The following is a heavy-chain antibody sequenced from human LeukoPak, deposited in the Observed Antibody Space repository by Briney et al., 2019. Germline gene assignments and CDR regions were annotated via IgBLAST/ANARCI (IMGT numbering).Heavy chain of an antibody. J-gene: IGHJ1*01. D-gene: IGHD6-19*01. CDR1: GFTFDDYA. Sequence: AGRSLRLSCAASGFTFDDYAMHWVRQGPGKGLEWVSLISGDGGNTYYTDSVKGRFTISRDNSKNSLYLQMNSLRTEDTALYYCAKDIEVRSGWPKVFQHWGQGTLVTVSS. CDR2: ISGDGGNT. CDR3: AKDIEVRSGWPKVFQH. V-gene: IGHV3-43*02.